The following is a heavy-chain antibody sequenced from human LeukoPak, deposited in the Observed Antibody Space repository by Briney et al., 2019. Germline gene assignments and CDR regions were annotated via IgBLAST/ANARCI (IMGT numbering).Heavy chain of an antibody. V-gene: IGHV3-74*01. CDR2: INPAGSST. CDR1: GFTFNDHA. J-gene: IGHJ4*02. Sequence: GGSLRLSCAASGFTFNDHAMYWVRQPTGKGLEWVSRINPAGSSTNYADSVKGRFTISRDNAMNTLYLHLNSLRAEDTAVYYCARGVRGSYGTDLWGQGTLVTVSS. CDR3: ARGVRGSYGTDL. D-gene: IGHD1-26*01.